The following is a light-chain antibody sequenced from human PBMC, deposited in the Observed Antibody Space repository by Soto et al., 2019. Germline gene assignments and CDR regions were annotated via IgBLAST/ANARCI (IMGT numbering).Light chain of an antibody. CDR2: DAS. CDR3: QQYGNSPQT. J-gene: IGKJ1*01. V-gene: IGKV3-20*01. Sequence: IVFTQSPSTLSLSPGKRATLSCRASQNISSYLIWYQQKPGQAPRLLIYDASNRASGIPDRFSGSGSGTDFTLAISRLEPEDFAVYYCQQYGNSPQTFGPGTKVDIK. CDR1: QNISSY.